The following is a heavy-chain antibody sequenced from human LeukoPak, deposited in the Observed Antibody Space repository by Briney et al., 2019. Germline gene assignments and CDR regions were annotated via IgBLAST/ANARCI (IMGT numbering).Heavy chain of an antibody. CDR2: IWFDGSDK. CDR3: ARDYGTHMNSFKAGGVCGAFDI. Sequence: GGSLRLSCAAAGFTFSNYAIHCVRQAPGKGLEWVAVIWFDGSDKYYADSVKGRFTISRDNSKNTVSLQMNSLRAEDTAVYYCARDYGTHMNSFKAGGVCGAFDIWGQGTMVTVSS. CDR1: GFTFSNYA. V-gene: IGHV3-33*01. J-gene: IGHJ3*02. D-gene: IGHD2-8*02.